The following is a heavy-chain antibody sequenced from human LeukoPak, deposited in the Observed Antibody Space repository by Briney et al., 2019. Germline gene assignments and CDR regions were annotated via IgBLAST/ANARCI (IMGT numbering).Heavy chain of an antibody. D-gene: IGHD4-23*01. Sequence: AAVKVSCKASGYTFTSYGISWVRQAPGQGLGWMGWISAYNGNTNYAQKLQGRGTISTDTSTSTAYMELRSLRSDDTAVYYCAIDRAYGGNAGRDYWGQGTLVTVSS. CDR3: AIDRAYGGNAGRDY. CDR1: GYTFTSYG. CDR2: ISAYNGNT. J-gene: IGHJ4*02. V-gene: IGHV1-18*01.